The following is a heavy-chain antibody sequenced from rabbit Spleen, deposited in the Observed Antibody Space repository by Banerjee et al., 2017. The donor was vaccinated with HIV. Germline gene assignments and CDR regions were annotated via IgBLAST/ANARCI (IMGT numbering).Heavy chain of an antibody. CDR2: INMFTGKS. CDR3: ARDLITAVGWNFNL. D-gene: IGHD2-1*01. CDR1: GFSFSDSYY. V-gene: IGHV1S40*01. J-gene: IGHJ4*01. Sequence: QSLEESGGDLVKPGASLTLTCTASGFSFSDSYYMCWVRQAPGKGLEWIACINMFTGKSVYASWAKGRFIMSRPSSTTVTLQMTSLTVADTATYFCARDLITAVGWNFNLWGQGTLVTVS.